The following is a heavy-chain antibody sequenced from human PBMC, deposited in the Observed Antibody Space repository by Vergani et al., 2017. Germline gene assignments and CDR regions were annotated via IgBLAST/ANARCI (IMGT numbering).Heavy chain of an antibody. Sequence: EVQLLESGGGLVQPGGSLRLSCAASGFTFSSYAMTWVRQAPGKGLEWLSGISGSGDSTNYADSVKGRFTISRDNSKNTLYLQMNSLRAEDTAVYYCARYSSGYYDYYYGMDVWGQGTTVTVSS. D-gene: IGHD3-22*01. CDR1: GFTFSSYA. V-gene: IGHV3-23*01. CDR2: ISGSGDST. J-gene: IGHJ6*02. CDR3: ARYSSGYYDYYYGMDV.